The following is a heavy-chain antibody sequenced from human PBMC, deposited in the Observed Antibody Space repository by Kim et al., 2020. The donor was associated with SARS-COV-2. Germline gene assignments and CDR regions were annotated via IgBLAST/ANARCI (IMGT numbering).Heavy chain of an antibody. CDR1: GFDFSDYY. V-gene: IGHV3-11*06. Sequence: GGSLRLSCAASGFDFSDYYMSWIRQAPGKGLEWVSYISSRSSYINYADSVKGRFTISRDNARNSLYLEMNSLRADDTAVYYCARSYFVAGGGPEVVDYWGQGTLVTVSS. J-gene: IGHJ4*02. CDR2: ISSRSSYI. D-gene: IGHD6-13*01. CDR3: ARSYFVAGGGPEVVDY.